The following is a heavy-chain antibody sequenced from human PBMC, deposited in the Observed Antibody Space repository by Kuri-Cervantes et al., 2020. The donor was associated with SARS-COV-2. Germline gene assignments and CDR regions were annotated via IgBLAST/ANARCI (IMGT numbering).Heavy chain of an antibody. D-gene: IGHD1-20*01. V-gene: IGHV3-21*01. J-gene: IGHJ4*02. CDR2: ISSRNNYI. CDR1: GFTFSIYS. CDR3: ARDPLSQITGDINYFDQ. Sequence: GESLKISCAASGFTFSIYSMNWVRRAPGKGLEWVSSISSRNNYIYYADSVKGRFTISRDNSKNSLYLQMTSLRAEDSAVHYCARDPLSQITGDINYFDQWGQGILVTVSS.